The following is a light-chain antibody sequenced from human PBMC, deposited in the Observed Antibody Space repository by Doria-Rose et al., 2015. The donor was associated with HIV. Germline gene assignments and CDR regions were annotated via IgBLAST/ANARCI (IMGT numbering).Light chain of an antibody. CDR1: QRFSSTY. J-gene: IGKJ1*01. V-gene: IGKV3-20*01. CDR3: HQYGTSRT. Sequence: TQSPGTLSLSPGERATLSCRASQRFSSTYLAWYQQQPGQAPSILIYDGFTRATGIPDRFSASGSGTDFTLTINRLEPEDFALYYCHQYGTSRTFGQGTKVEI. CDR2: DGF.